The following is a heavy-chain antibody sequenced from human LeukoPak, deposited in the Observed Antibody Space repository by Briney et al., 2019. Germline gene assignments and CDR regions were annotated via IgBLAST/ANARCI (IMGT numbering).Heavy chain of an antibody. D-gene: IGHD5-12*01. CDR2: IYYSGST. J-gene: IGHJ5*02. Sequence: SETLSLTCTVSGGSISSGGYYWSWIRQHPGKGLEWIGYIYYSGSTYYNPSLKSRVTISVDTSKNQFFLKLSSVTAADTAVYYCARLPATDIVATINLYWFDPWGQGTLVTVSS. CDR1: GGSISSGGYY. CDR3: ARLPATDIVATINLYWFDP. V-gene: IGHV4-31*03.